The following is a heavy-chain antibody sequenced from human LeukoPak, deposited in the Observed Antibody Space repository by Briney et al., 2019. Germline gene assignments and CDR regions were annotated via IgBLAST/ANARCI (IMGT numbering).Heavy chain of an antibody. J-gene: IGHJ4*02. CDR3: ARESYDNLYFDY. D-gene: IGHD5-12*01. Sequence: SVKVSCKASGGTFSSYAISWVRQAPGQGLEWMGRIIPILGIANYAQKFQGRVTITADKSTSTAYMELSSLRSEDTAVYYCARESYDNLYFDYWGQGTLVTVSS. V-gene: IGHV1-69*04. CDR2: IIPILGIA. CDR1: GGTFSSYA.